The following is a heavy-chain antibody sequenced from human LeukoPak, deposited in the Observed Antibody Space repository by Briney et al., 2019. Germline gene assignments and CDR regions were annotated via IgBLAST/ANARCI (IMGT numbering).Heavy chain of an antibody. CDR3: ARGGSSRPLAH. V-gene: IGHV3-48*03. CDR1: GFTISSDE. CDR2: ITSSGSPI. J-gene: IGHJ4*02. D-gene: IGHD1-1*01. Sequence: GGFLRLSCAASGFTISSDEMNWARQAPGKGLEWLIHITSSGSPIYYTDSVKGRFSISRDTAKNSLYLQMNSLRAEDTAVYYCARGGSSRPLAHWGQGTLVTVSS.